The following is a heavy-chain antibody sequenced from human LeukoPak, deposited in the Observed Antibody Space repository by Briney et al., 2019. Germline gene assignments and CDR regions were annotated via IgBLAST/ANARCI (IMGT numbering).Heavy chain of an antibody. Sequence: PGGSLRLSCAASGFTFSSYSMIWVRQAPGKGLEWVSSICSRSCYILYTDSVKGRFTISRDNAKNSLYLQMNSLRAEDTAVYYCARSWDIVVVPAATNWFDPWGQGTLVTVSS. D-gene: IGHD2-2*01. CDR3: ARSWDIVVVPAATNWFDP. V-gene: IGHV3-21*01. CDR1: GFTFSSYS. CDR2: ICSRSCYI. J-gene: IGHJ5*02.